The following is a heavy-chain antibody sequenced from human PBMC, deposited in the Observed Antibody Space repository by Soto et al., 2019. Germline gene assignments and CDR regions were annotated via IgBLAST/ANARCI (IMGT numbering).Heavy chain of an antibody. CDR2: INPSGGST. V-gene: IGHV1-46*01. D-gene: IGHD2-2*01. Sequence: GASVKVSCKASGYTFTSYYMHWVRQAPGQGLEWMGIINPSGGSTSYAQKFQGRVTMTRDTSTSTVYMELSSLRSEDTTVYYCAREPHCSSTSCYGFGMDVWGQGTTVTVSS. CDR3: AREPHCSSTSCYGFGMDV. CDR1: GYTFTSYY. J-gene: IGHJ6*02.